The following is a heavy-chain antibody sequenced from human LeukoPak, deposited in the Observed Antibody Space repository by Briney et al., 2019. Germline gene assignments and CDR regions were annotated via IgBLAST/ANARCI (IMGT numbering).Heavy chain of an antibody. Sequence: GSLRLSCAASGFTFSSYAMSWVRQAPGKGLEWIGEINHSGSTNYNPSLKSRVTISVDTSKNQFSLKLSSVTAVDTAVYYCARGPTHRPISSSWYLSTSGRYYYYGMDVWGQGTTVTVSS. CDR1: GFTFSSYA. CDR2: INHSGST. V-gene: IGHV4-34*01. J-gene: IGHJ6*02. D-gene: IGHD6-13*01. CDR3: ARGPTHRPISSSWYLSTSGRYYYYGMDV.